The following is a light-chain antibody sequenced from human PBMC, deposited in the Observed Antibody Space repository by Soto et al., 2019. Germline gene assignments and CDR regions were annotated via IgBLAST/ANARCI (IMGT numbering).Light chain of an antibody. J-gene: IGKJ3*01. CDR3: QKCNSAAFA. Sequence: DTQMTQSPSSLSASVGDRVTITCRASQGIYNYLAWYQQKPGKVPKILIYAASSLVSGVPSRFSGSGSGTDFTLTIRSLQPEDVATYYCQKCNSAAFAFGPGTKVDIK. V-gene: IGKV1-27*01. CDR1: QGIYNY. CDR2: AAS.